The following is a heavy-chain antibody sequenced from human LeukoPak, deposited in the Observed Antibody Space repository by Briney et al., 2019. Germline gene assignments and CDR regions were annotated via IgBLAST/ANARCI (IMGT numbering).Heavy chain of an antibody. CDR1: GFTFSSYG. CDR3: AKEIKTGYSSGWYTIDY. J-gene: IGHJ4*02. D-gene: IGHD6-19*01. Sequence: PGGSLRLSCAASGFTFSSYGMSWVRQAPGKGLEWVSAISGSGGSTYYADSVKGRFTISRDNSKNTLYLQMNSLRAEDTAVYYCAKEIKTGYSSGWYTIDYWGQGTLVTVSS. CDR2: ISGSGGST. V-gene: IGHV3-23*01.